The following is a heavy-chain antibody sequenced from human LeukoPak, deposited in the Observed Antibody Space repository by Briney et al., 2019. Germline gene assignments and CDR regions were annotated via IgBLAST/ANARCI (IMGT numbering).Heavy chain of an antibody. J-gene: IGHJ4*02. CDR2: IIPSGGST. V-gene: IGHV3-23*01. CDR1: GFTFSSYA. CDR3: AKGYSSVWYSHFDY. D-gene: IGHD6-19*01. Sequence: GGSPRLSCAASGFTFSSYAMSWVRQAPGKGLQWVSAIIPSGGSTYYADSVKGRFTISRDNSKNTLYLQMNSLRAEDTAVYYCAKGYSSVWYSHFDYWGQGTLVTVSS.